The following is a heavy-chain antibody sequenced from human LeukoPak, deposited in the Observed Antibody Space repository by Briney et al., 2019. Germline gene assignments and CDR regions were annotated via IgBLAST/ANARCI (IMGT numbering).Heavy chain of an antibody. Sequence: SVKVSCKASGGTFSSYAISWVRQTPGQGLEWMGGIIPIFGTANYAQKFQGRVTITADKSTSTAYMELSSLRSEDTAVYYCARGDNWNDRFDPWGQGTLVTVSS. J-gene: IGHJ5*02. CDR2: IIPIFGTA. V-gene: IGHV1-69*06. D-gene: IGHD1-20*01. CDR3: ARGDNWNDRFDP. CDR1: GGTFSSYA.